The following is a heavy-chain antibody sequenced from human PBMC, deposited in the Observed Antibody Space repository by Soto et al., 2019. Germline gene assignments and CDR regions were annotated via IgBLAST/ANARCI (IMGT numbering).Heavy chain of an antibody. Sequence: PSETLSLTCKVSGGSISCSYWIWIRQSPGKGLEWLVYVYYTGSTNYSPSLRSRVSISVATSKNEFSLRLSSVTAADTAVYFCARSVAVPGAHIDYWGQGTQVTVSS. CDR2: VYYTGST. CDR1: GGSISCSY. J-gene: IGHJ4*02. V-gene: IGHV4-59*01. CDR3: ARSVAVPGAHIDY. D-gene: IGHD6-19*01.